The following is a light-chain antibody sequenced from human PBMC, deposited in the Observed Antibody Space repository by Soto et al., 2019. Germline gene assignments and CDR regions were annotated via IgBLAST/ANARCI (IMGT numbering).Light chain of an antibody. CDR1: SSDVGGFKY. V-gene: IGLV2-14*01. J-gene: IGLJ2*01. CDR3: SSYTSTSTSVV. Sequence: QSALTQPASVSGSPGQSITISCTGTSSDVGGFKYVSWYQQHPGKAPKVMIYEVSNRPLGVSNRFSGSKSGNTASLTISGLQAEDEADYYCSSYTSTSTSVVFGGATNLTVL. CDR2: EVS.